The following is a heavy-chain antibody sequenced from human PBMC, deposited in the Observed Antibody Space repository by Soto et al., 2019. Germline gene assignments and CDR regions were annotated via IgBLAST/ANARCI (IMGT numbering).Heavy chain of an antibody. Sequence: SETLSLTCTVSGGSLSPCASSWIRHPPWKGVEWIGYIYYSGSTNYNPSLKSRVTISVDTSKNQFSLKLSSVTAADTAVYYCARDFRYGSGDFYYYYGMDVWGQGTTVT. CDR1: GGSLSPCA. J-gene: IGHJ6*02. V-gene: IGHV4-59*01. CDR2: IYYSGST. D-gene: IGHD3-10*01. CDR3: ARDFRYGSGDFYYYYGMDV.